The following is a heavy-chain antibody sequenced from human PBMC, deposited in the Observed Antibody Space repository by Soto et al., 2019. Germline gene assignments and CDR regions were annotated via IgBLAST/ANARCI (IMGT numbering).Heavy chain of an antibody. CDR2: ISAYNGNT. D-gene: IGHD2-21*01. CDR3: ARDVDVLISRDAFDI. Sequence: GASVKVSCKASGYTFTSYGISWVRQAPGQGLEWMGWISAYNGNTNYAQKLQGRVTMTTDTSTSTAYMELRSLRSDDTAVYYCARDVDVLISRDAFDIWGQGTMVTVSS. J-gene: IGHJ3*02. CDR1: GYTFTSYG. V-gene: IGHV1-18*01.